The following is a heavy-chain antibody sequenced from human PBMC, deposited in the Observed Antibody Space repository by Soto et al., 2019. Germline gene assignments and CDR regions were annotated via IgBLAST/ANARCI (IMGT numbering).Heavy chain of an antibody. D-gene: IGHD3-22*01. CDR3: AREGPGGDYYDSSGYPHQPDAFDI. Sequence: QVQLQESGPGLVKPSQTLSLTCTVSGGSISSGGYYWSWIRQHPGKGLEWIGYIYYSGSTYYNPSLKRRVTISVDTSKNQFSLKLSSVTAADTAVYYCAREGPGGDYYDSSGYPHQPDAFDIWGQGTMVTVSS. CDR1: GGSISSGGYY. CDR2: IYYSGST. J-gene: IGHJ3*02. V-gene: IGHV4-31*03.